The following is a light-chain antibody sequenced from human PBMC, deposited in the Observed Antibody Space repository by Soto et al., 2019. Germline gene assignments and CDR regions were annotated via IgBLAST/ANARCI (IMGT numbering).Light chain of an antibody. CDR1: QSLTYRY. J-gene: IGKJ1*01. V-gene: IGKV3-20*01. Sequence: ETMLTQSPGTLALSPGERDTLFCRASQSLTYRYLAWYQQKPGQAPRLLIYGASSRPTGIPDRFSGSASGTDFTLTISRLEPEDFAVYYCQQYNNWPRTFGQGTKVDIK. CDR3: QQYNNWPRT. CDR2: GAS.